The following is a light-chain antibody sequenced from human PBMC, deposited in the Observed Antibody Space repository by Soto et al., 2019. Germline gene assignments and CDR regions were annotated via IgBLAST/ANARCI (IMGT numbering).Light chain of an antibody. CDR1: QSVSSSY. CDR3: QQYGSSLLT. CDR2: GAS. V-gene: IGKV3-20*01. J-gene: IGKJ1*01. Sequence: ENVLTQSPGTLSLSPGERATLSCRASQSVSSSYLAWYQQKPGQAPRLLIYGASSRATGIPDRFSGSGSGTDFNLTISRLEPEDFAVYYCQQYGSSLLTFGQGTKVEIK.